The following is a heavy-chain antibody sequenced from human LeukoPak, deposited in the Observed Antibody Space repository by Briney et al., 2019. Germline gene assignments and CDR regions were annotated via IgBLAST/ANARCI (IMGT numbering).Heavy chain of an antibody. CDR2: IYSGGST. D-gene: IGHD2/OR15-2a*01. CDR1: GFTFSSYG. Sequence: GGSLRLSCVASGFTFSSYGMGWVRQPQGKGLEWVSVIYSGGSTYYSDSVKGRFTISRDNSKNTLYLQMDSLRADDTAVYYCARARSRTTGFDYWGQGTLATVSS. V-gene: IGHV3-53*01. CDR3: ARARSRTTGFDY. J-gene: IGHJ4*02.